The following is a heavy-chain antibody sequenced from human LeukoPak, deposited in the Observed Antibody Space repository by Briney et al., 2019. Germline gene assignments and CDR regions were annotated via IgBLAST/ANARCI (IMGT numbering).Heavy chain of an antibody. CDR2: LSGGAGSP. V-gene: IGHV3-23*01. CDR1: GFTFSSYA. CDR3: TKVASSGSCYQSDY. D-gene: IGHD2-15*01. Sequence: GSLRLSCVASGFTFSSYALTWVRQAPGKGLEWVSGLSGGAGSPYYADSVKGRFTIPRDNSKNTLFLQMNNLRAEDTAIYYCTKVASSGSCYQSDYWGQGTLVTVSS. J-gene: IGHJ4*02.